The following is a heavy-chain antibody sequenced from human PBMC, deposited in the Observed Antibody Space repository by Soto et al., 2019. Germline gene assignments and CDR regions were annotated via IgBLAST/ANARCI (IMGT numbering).Heavy chain of an antibody. D-gene: IGHD3-22*01. V-gene: IGHV3-30*18. CDR2: ISYDGSNK. CDR1: GFTFSSYG. J-gene: IGHJ4*02. CDR3: AKDPVLGMYYYDSSGYSLDY. Sequence: QVQLVESGGGVVQPGRSLRLSCAASGFTFSSYGTHWVRQAPGKGLEWVAIISYDGSNKFYADSVKGRFTISRDNSKNTLYLQMNSLRAEDTAVYYCAKDPVLGMYYYDSSGYSLDYWGQGTLVTVSS.